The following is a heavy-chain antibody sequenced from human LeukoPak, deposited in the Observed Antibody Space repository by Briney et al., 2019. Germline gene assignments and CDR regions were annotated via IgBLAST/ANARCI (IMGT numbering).Heavy chain of an antibody. CDR2: INHSGST. Sequence: SGTLSLTCAVSGGSISSSNWWSWVRQPPGKGLEWIGEINHSGSTNYNPSLESRVTISVDTSKNQFSLKLSSVTAADTAVYYCARVARTRDYWGQGTLVTVSS. J-gene: IGHJ4*02. CDR3: ARVARTRDY. V-gene: IGHV4-4*02. CDR1: GGSISSSNW. D-gene: IGHD1-14*01.